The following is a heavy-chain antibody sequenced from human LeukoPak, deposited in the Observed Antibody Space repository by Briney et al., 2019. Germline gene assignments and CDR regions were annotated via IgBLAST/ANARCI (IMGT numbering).Heavy chain of an antibody. D-gene: IGHD3-22*01. J-gene: IGHJ2*01. CDR3: ARQLYYDSSGYYWYFDL. CDR2: IYFGGST. Sequence: SETLSLTCTVSGGSISSSSYYWGWIRQPPGKGLEWIGTIYFGGSTYYNPSLKSRVTISVDTSKNQFSLKLRSVTAADTAVYYCARQLYYDSSGYYWYFDLWGRGTLVTVSS. CDR1: GGSISSSSYY. V-gene: IGHV4-39*01.